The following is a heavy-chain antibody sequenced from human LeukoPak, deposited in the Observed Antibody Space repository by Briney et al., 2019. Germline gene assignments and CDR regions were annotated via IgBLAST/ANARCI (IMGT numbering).Heavy chain of an antibody. Sequence: SETLSLTCTVSGDSISSSTYYWGWVRQPPGKGLEWIGSIYYSRNTYYNPSLKSRVTISVDTSKNQFSLKLTSVTAADTAVYYCAVGLHSGQFAFDIWGQGTMVTVSS. D-gene: IGHD5-24*01. V-gene: IGHV4-39*07. CDR2: IYYSRNT. CDR3: AVGLHSGQFAFDI. J-gene: IGHJ3*02. CDR1: GDSISSSTYY.